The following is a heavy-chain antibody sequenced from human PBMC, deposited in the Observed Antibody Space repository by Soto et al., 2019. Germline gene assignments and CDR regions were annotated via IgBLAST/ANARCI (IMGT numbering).Heavy chain of an antibody. CDR1: GFTLSGRS. CDR3: ARGWFGRDV. J-gene: IGHJ6*04. CDR2: IDNAGTDS. Sequence: EVQLVESGGGLVQPGGSLRLSCAASGFTLSGRSMHWVRQAPGKGLVWVSGIDNAGTDSTYADSVKGRITSSRDNAKNMLYLQMNSLRVEDTSVYYCARGWFGRDVWGKGTTVTVSS. V-gene: IGHV3-74*01. D-gene: IGHD3-10*01.